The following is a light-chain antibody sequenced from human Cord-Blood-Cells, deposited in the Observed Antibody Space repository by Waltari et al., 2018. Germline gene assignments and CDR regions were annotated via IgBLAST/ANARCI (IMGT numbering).Light chain of an antibody. J-gene: IGKJ3*01. V-gene: IGKV4-1*01. CDR2: WAS. Sequence: DIVMTQSPDPLAVSLGERATINCKSSQSVLYSSNNKNYCAWDHQNPGQPPRLLIYWASTRGSGVPDRFSGSGSGTDFTLTISSLQAEDVAVYYCQQYYSTPFTFGPGTKVDIK. CDR3: QQYYSTPFT. CDR1: QSVLYSSNNKNY.